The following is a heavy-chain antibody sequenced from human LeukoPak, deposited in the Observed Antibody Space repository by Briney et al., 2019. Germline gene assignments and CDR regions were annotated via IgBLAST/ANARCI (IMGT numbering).Heavy chain of an antibody. CDR1: GYTFTSYY. J-gene: IGHJ6*02. V-gene: IGHV1-2*02. CDR3: ARHRATTHYYGMDV. D-gene: IGHD1-7*01. Sequence: ASVKVSCKASGYTFTSYYIHWVRQAPGQGLEWMGWVNPRNDGTDYAPKFQGRVTMASDTSISTASMELTRLTSGDTAVYYCARHRATTHYYGMDVWGQGTTVTVSS. CDR2: VNPRNDGT.